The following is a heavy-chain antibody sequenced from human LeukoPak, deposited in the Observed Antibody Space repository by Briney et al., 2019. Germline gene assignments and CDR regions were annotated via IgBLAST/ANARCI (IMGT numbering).Heavy chain of an antibody. CDR1: GYTFTSYY. D-gene: IGHD3-3*01. V-gene: IGHV1-46*01. J-gene: IGHJ6*03. Sequence: ASVKVSCNASGYTFTSYYMHWVRQAPGQGLEWMGIINPSGGSTSYAQKFQGRVTMTRDTSTSTVYMELSSLRSEDTAVYYCARAPYMITIFGVGDRYYYMDVWGKGTTVTVSS. CDR2: INPSGGST. CDR3: ARAPYMITIFGVGDRYYYMDV.